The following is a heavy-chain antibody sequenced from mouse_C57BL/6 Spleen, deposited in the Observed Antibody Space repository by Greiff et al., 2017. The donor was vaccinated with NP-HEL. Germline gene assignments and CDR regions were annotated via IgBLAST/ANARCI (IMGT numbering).Heavy chain of an antibody. V-gene: IGHV1-55*01. D-gene: IGHD3-3*01. Sequence: QVQLQQPGAELVQPGASVKMSCMASGYTFTSYWITWVQQCPGQGLEWIGDIYPGSGSTNYNEKFKSNATLTVDTSSSAAYMQVSSLTYEVSAVYYCARLGNLAGYWYFDVWGTGTTVTVSS. J-gene: IGHJ1*03. CDR3: ARLGNLAGYWYFDV. CDR2: IYPGSGST. CDR1: GYTFTSYW.